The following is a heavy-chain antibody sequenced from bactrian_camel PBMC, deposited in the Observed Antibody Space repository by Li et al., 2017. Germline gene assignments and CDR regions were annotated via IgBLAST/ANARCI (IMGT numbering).Heavy chain of an antibody. CDR2: LYTGGGSA. V-gene: IGHV3S54*01. Sequence: QVQLVESGGGSVQAGGSLRLSCSASEYTYSSNCMGWFRQAPGKEREVVAALYTGGGSAYYSDSVKGRFTISQDNAKNTLYLQMNSLKTEDTAVYYCAAGTWGKDVDYDCLNYWGQGTQVTVS. CDR3: AAGTWGKDVDYDCLNY. CDR1: EYTYSSNC. J-gene: IGHJ4*01. D-gene: IGHD4*01.